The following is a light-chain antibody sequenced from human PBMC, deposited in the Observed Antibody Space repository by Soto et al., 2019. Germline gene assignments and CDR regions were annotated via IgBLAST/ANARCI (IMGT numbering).Light chain of an antibody. V-gene: IGKV1-5*03. CDR3: QQYDKYST. CDR1: QTISSW. CDR2: KAS. J-gene: IGKJ1*01. Sequence: DIQMTQSPSTLSGSVGDRVTITCRASQTISSWLAWYQQKPGKAPKLLIYKASTLKSGVPSRFSGSGSGTEFPLTVTSLQPDDFATYFCQQYDKYSTFGHGTKVDIK.